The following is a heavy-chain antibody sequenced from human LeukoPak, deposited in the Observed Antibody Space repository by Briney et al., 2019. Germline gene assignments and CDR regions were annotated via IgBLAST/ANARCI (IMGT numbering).Heavy chain of an antibody. Sequence: SETLSLTCTVSGGSISSSSYYWGWIRQPPGKGLEWIGYIYYSGSTNYNPSLKSRVTISVDTSKNQFSLKLSSVTAADTAVYYCARLGDCGGDCYTSSFDYWGQGTLVTVSS. CDR1: GGSISSSSYY. CDR2: IYYSGST. V-gene: IGHV4-61*05. CDR3: ARLGDCGGDCYTSSFDY. J-gene: IGHJ4*02. D-gene: IGHD2-21*02.